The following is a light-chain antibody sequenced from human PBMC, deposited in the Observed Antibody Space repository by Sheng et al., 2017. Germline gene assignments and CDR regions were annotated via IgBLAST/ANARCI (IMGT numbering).Light chain of an antibody. CDR3: QQYGSFPIT. CDR2: DAS. Sequence: EIVLTQSPGTLSVSPGERATLSCRASQSVRTNYVAWHQQRPGQAPRLLIYDASRRASGIPERISGSGSGTDFTLTISKLEPQDFGVYYCQQYGSFPITFGQGTRLDIK. CDR1: QSVRTNY. J-gene: IGKJ5*01. V-gene: IGKV3-20*01.